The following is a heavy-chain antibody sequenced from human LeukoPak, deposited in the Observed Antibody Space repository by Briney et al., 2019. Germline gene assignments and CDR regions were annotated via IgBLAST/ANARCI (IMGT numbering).Heavy chain of an antibody. CDR1: GFTFSSYS. D-gene: IGHD3-3*01. V-gene: IGHV3-48*01. Sequence: PGGSLRLSCAASGFTFSSYSMNWVRQAPGKGLEWVSYISSSSSTIYYADSVKGRFTISRDNAKNSLYLQMNSLRAEDTAVYYCARVRAIFTIFGVDVDAFDIWGQGTMVTVSS. CDR3: ARVRAIFTIFGVDVDAFDI. CDR2: ISSSSSTI. J-gene: IGHJ3*02.